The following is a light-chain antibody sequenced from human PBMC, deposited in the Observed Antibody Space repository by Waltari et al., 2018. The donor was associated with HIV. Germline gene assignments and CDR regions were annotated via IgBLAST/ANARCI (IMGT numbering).Light chain of an antibody. CDR1: QSIYGSY. V-gene: IGKV3-20*01. J-gene: IGKJ2*01. Sequence: EIVLTQSPGTLSLSPGERATLSCRASQSIYGSYLAWYQQKPGPPPRFLIYGASSRAAGTPDRFSGSGSGTEFTLTISRLEPEDFAVYYCQRYSTSPPYTFGQGTKLENK. CDR3: QRYSTSPPYT. CDR2: GAS.